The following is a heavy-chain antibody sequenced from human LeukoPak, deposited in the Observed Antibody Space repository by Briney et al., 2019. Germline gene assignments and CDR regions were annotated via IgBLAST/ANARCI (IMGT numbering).Heavy chain of an antibody. J-gene: IGHJ4*02. D-gene: IGHD3-22*01. V-gene: IGHV1-69*05. CDR3: ARVYYDSSGYYYDFVPYFDY. CDR1: GGTFSSYA. CDR2: IIPIFGTA. Sequence: SVKVSCKASGGTFSSYAISWVRQAPGQGLEWMGGIIPIFGTANYAQKFQGRVTITTDESTSTAYMELSSLRSEDTAVYYCARVYYDSSGYYYDFVPYFDYWGQGTLVTVSS.